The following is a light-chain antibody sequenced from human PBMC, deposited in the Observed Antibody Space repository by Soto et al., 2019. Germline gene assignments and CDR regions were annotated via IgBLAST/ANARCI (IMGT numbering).Light chain of an antibody. CDR2: DAS. J-gene: IGKJ4*01. CDR3: QQYGSPPLT. Sequence: EIVLTQSPATLSLSPGERATLSCGASQTFSSSYLAWYQLKPGLAPRLLFYDASNRAPGIPDRFSGSGSGTDFTLTISGLEPEDFAVYYCQQYGSPPLTFGGGTKVDI. CDR1: QTFSSSY. V-gene: IGKV3D-20*01.